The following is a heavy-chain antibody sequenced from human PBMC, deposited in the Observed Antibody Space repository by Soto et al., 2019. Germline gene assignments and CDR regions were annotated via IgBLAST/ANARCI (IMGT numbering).Heavy chain of an antibody. V-gene: IGHV5-51*01. Sequence: GESLKISCKASGYSFTSYWIAWVRQMPGKGLEWMGIIYPGDSDTRYSPPFQGQVTISADKSTSTAYLQWSSLKASDTAMYYCATFGAEYSNSFDKWGQGTLVTVSS. CDR3: ATFGAEYSNSFDK. D-gene: IGHD6-6*01. J-gene: IGHJ4*02. CDR2: IYPGDSDT. CDR1: GYSFTSYW.